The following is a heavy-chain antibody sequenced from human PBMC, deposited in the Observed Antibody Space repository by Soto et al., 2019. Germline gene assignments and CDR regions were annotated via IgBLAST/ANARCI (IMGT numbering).Heavy chain of an antibody. CDR3: ARYKSNYYYGMDV. D-gene: IGHD1-20*01. CDR1: GGSISSYY. Sequence: QVQLQESGPGLVKPSETLSLTCTVSGGSISSYYWSWIRQPPGKGLEWIGYIYYSGITNYHPSLKSRVTISVDTSKHQFSLKLSSVTAADTAVYYCARYKSNYYYGMDVWGQGTTVTVS. CDR2: IYYSGIT. J-gene: IGHJ6*02. V-gene: IGHV4-59*01.